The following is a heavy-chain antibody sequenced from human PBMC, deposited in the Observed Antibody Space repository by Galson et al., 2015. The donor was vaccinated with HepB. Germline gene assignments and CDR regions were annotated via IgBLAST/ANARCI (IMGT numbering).Heavy chain of an antibody. D-gene: IGHD5-12*01. CDR3: ARERDMATIVEVFDF. Sequence: SLRLSCAVSGFTFSRSWMSWVRQAPGKGLEWVATIKEDGSDKHHGDSVKGRFTISRDNAKNSLYLQMNSLRPEDTAVYYCARERDMATIVEVFDFWGQGTLVTVSA. CDR1: GFTFSRSW. J-gene: IGHJ4*02. CDR2: IKEDGSDK. V-gene: IGHV3-7*01.